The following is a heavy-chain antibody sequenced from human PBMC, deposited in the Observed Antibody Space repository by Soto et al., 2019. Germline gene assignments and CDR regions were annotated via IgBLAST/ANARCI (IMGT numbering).Heavy chain of an antibody. V-gene: IGHV3-21*01. D-gene: IGHD2-8*01. CDR3: ARVGYCTNGVCQPGGYYYYYMDV. CDR1: GFTFSSYS. Sequence: GGSLRLSCAASGFTFSSYSMNWVRQAPGKGLEWVSSISSSSSYIYYADSVKGRFTISRDNAKNSLYLQMNSLRAEDTAVYYCARVGYCTNGVCQPGGYYYYYMDVWGKGTTVTVSS. J-gene: IGHJ6*03. CDR2: ISSSSSYI.